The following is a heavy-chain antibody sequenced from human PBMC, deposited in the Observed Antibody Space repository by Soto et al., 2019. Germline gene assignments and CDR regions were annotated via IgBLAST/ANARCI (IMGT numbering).Heavy chain of an antibody. CDR3: ARTPYSSSANYFDY. CDR2: IWYDGSNK. CDR1: GFTFSSYG. J-gene: IGHJ4*02. Sequence: GGSLRLSCAASGFTFSSYGMHWVRQAPGKGLEWVAVIWYDGSNKYYADSVKGRFTISRDNSKNTLYLQMNSLRAEDTAVYYCARTPYSSSANYFDYWGQGTLVTVSS. D-gene: IGHD6-6*01. V-gene: IGHV3-33*01.